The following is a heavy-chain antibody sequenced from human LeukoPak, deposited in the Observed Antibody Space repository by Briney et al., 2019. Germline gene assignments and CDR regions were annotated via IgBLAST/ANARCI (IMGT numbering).Heavy chain of an antibody. V-gene: IGHV3-23*01. J-gene: IGHJ4*02. Sequence: GGSLRLSCAASEFDFSTHAMTWVRQAPGKGLEWVSAISISGTKTYYADSVKGRFTISRDNSKNTLYLQMNSLRAEDTAVYYCARHVAVLPAPRNYYFDYWGQGILVTVSS. CDR1: EFDFSTHA. D-gene: IGHD2-2*01. CDR2: ISISGTKT. CDR3: ARHVAVLPAPRNYYFDY.